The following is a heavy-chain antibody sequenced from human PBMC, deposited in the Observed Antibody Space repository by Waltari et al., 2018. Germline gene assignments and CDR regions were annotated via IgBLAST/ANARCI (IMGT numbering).Heavy chain of an antibody. CDR2: IYYSGST. CDR3: ARGQRGYRHPHYYYMDV. V-gene: IGHV4-59*11. Sequence: QVQLQESGPGLVKPSETLSLTCTVSGGSISSHYWSWIRQPPGKGLEWIGYIYYSGSTKYNPSLKSRVTISVDTSKNQFSLKLSSVTAADTAVYYCARGQRGYRHPHYYYMDVWGKGTTVTVSS. CDR1: GGSISSHY. J-gene: IGHJ6*03. D-gene: IGHD5-18*01.